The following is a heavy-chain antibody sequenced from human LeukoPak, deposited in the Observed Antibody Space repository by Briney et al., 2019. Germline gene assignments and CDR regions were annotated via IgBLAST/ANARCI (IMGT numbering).Heavy chain of an antibody. Sequence: SETLSLTCTVSGGSISSYYWSWIRQPPGKALEWIGNIFYSGSTYYNPSLKSRVTISVDTSKNQFSLKLSSVTAADTAVYYCVRGNSSGWFDYWGQGTLVTVSS. CDR1: GGSISSYY. CDR2: IFYSGST. J-gene: IGHJ4*02. CDR3: VRGNSSGWFDY. V-gene: IGHV4-59*04. D-gene: IGHD6-19*01.